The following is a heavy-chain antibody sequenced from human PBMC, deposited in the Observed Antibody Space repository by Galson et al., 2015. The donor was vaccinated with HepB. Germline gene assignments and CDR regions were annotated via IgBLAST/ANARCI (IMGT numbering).Heavy chain of an antibody. D-gene: IGHD6-13*01. Sequence: SVTVSCKASGGTFSSYAISWVRQAPGQGLEWMGGIIPIFGAANYAQKFQGRVTITADESTSTAYMELSSLRSEDTAVYYCARAVAPTTGYSSSWASGDYWGQGTLATVSS. CDR1: GGTFSSYA. CDR3: ARAVAPTTGYSSSWASGDY. CDR2: IIPIFGAA. V-gene: IGHV1-69*13. J-gene: IGHJ4*02.